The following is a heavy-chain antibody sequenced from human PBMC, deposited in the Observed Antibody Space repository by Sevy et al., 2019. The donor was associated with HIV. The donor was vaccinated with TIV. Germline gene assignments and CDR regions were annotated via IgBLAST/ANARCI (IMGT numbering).Heavy chain of an antibody. J-gene: IGHJ3*02. D-gene: IGHD2-2*01. V-gene: IGHV4-34*01. CDR3: GRHCRCNSRSHGFDN. CDR2: INHSGST. CDR1: GGSFSGYY. Sequence: SETLSLTCAVYGGSFSGYYWSWIRQPPGKGLEWIGEINHSGSTNYNPSLKSRVTISVDTSKNQFSLKLSPVTAADTGLYYCGRHCRCNSRSHGFDNWGQRKKVNGSS.